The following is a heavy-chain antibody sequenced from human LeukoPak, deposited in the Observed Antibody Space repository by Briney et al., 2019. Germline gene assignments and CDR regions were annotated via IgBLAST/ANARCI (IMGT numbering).Heavy chain of an antibody. CDR2: IYYSGTT. J-gene: IGHJ3*02. CDR1: GGSISNYY. CDR3: VRDVSDAFDI. V-gene: IGHV4-59*01. Sequence: PSETLSLTCSVSGGSISNYYWSWIRQPPMKGLEWIGYIYYSGTTNYTPSLKSRVSISIDTSKNQFSLRLNSVTAADTAVYYCVRDVSDAFDIWGQGTLVTVSS.